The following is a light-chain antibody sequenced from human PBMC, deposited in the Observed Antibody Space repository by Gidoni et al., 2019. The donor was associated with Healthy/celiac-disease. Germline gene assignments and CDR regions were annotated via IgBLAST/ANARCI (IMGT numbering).Light chain of an antibody. V-gene: IGKV3-11*01. CDR3: QQRSNWQYT. CDR1: QSVSSY. J-gene: IGKJ2*01. CDR2: DAS. Sequence: EIVLTQSPATLSLSPGERATLSCRASQSVSSYLAWYQQKPGQAPRLLIYDASNRATGIPARFGGSGSGTDFTLTISSLEPEDFAVYYCQQRSNWQYTFGQGTKLEIK.